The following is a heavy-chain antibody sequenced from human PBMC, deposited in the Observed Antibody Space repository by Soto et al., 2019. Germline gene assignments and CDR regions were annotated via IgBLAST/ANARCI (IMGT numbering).Heavy chain of an antibody. CDR3: ATRIAAAGKVFDY. CDR2: INAGNGNT. V-gene: IGHV1-3*01. D-gene: IGHD6-13*01. Sequence: ASVKVSCKASGYTFTSYAMHWVRQAPGQRLEWMGWINAGNGNTKYSQKFQGRVTITRDTSASTAYMELSSLRSEDTAVYYCATRIAAAGKVFDYWGQGTLVTVS. CDR1: GYTFTSYA. J-gene: IGHJ4*02.